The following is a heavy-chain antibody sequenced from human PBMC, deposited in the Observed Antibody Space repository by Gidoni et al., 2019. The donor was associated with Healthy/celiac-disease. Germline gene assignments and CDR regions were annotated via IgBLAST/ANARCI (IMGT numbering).Heavy chain of an antibody. J-gene: IGHJ4*02. D-gene: IGHD2-8*01. CDR2: INPNSGGT. CDR3: ARDYRCTNGVCLGDY. CDR1: GYTFTGYY. Sequence: QVPLVQSGAEVKKPGASVKVSCKASGYTFTGYYMHWLRQAPGQGLEWMGWINPNSGGTNYAQKFQGRVTMTRDTSISTAYMELSRLRSDDTAVYYCARDYRCTNGVCLGDYWGQGTLVTVSS. V-gene: IGHV1-2*02.